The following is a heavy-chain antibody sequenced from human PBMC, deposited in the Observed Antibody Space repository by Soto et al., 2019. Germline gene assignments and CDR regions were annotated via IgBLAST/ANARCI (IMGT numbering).Heavy chain of an antibody. Sequence: GGSLRLSCSASGFIFSSSAMNWVRQAPGKGLEWVSAISGSGGSTYYADSVKGRFTISRDNSKNTLYLQMNSLRAEDTAVYYCAKDPEYSSSLGADYWGQGTLVTVSS. CDR2: ISGSGGST. V-gene: IGHV3-23*01. J-gene: IGHJ4*02. CDR3: AKDPEYSSSLGADY. CDR1: GFIFSSSA. D-gene: IGHD6-6*01.